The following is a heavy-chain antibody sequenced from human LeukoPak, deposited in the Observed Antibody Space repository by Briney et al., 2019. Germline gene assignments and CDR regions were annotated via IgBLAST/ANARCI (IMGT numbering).Heavy chain of an antibody. J-gene: IGHJ5*02. Sequence: SVKVSCKPSRGTFSRYAISWVRQAPRQGLEWMGGINPTFGTANYAQKIQGRVTITADESTSTAYMELNSLRSEVTAVYYCAREGCNWNDYRPTIDPWGQGTLVTVSS. V-gene: IGHV1-69*13. CDR3: AREGCNWNDYRPTIDP. CDR1: RGTFSRYA. CDR2: INPTFGTA. D-gene: IGHD1-20*01.